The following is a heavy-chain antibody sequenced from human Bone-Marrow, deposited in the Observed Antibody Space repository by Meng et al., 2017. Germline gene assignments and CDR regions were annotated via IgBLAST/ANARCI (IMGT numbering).Heavy chain of an antibody. CDR3: ARVRVLVRSPPGRGFPFDY. D-gene: IGHD2-15*01. Sequence: VRLGRVGAEVKKHGASVKVSCKASGYTFTGYYMHWVRQAPGQGLEWMGRINPNSGGTNYAQKFQGRVTMTRDTSISTAYMELSRLRSDDTAVYYCARVRVLVRSPPGRGFPFDYWGQGTLVTVSS. CDR1: GYTFTGYY. V-gene: IGHV1-2*06. J-gene: IGHJ4*02. CDR2: INPNSGGT.